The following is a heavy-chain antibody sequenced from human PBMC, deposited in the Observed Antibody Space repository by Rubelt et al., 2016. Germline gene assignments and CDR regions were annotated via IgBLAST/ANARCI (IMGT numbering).Heavy chain of an antibody. J-gene: IGHJ4*02. CDR3: ARDLRIGGAGTYDY. V-gene: IGHV3-7*01. CDR1: GFTFGRYW. Sequence: LVQHGGSLRLSCAASGFTFGRYWMNWFRQAPGKGLEWVANIREDGSEKNYVDSVKGRFTISRDNAKNSLYLQMNSLRAEDTAVYYCARDLRIGGAGTYDYWGQGTLVTVSS. D-gene: IGHD6-13*01. CDR2: IREDGSEK.